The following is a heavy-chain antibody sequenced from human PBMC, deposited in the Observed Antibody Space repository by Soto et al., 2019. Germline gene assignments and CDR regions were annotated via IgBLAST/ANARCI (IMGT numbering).Heavy chain of an antibody. J-gene: IGHJ5*02. V-gene: IGHV3-23*01. Sequence: GGSLRLSCAASGFTFSTYAMNWVRQAPGKGLEWVSGFSGSGGGTYYADSVKGRFTISRDHSMNTLYLQMNSLRAEDTAVYYCAKGSGYNPTYNWFDPWGQGTLVTSPQ. CDR3: AKGSGYNPTYNWFDP. CDR2: FSGSGGGT. D-gene: IGHD3-22*01. CDR1: GFTFSTYA.